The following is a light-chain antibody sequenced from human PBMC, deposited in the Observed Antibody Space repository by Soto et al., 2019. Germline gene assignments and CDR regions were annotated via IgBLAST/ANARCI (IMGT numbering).Light chain of an antibody. CDR2: GAS. CDR3: QNSNSALSRT. CDR1: QGIANS. V-gene: IGKV1-27*01. J-gene: IGKJ1*01. Sequence: DIQMTQSPSSLSASVGDRVTITCRASQGIANSLAWYQQKPGKVPKLLIYGASTLHSGVPSRFSGIGFGTDFTLTISSLQPEDVATYYCQNSNSALSRTFGQGTKVEIK.